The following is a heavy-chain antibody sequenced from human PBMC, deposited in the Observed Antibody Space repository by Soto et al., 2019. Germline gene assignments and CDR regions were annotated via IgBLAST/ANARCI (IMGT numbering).Heavy chain of an antibody. J-gene: IGHJ4*02. CDR3: ARHWTVRGLIDY. CDR2: IYYSGST. CDR1: GGSISSSSYY. D-gene: IGHD3-10*01. Sequence: SETLSLTCTVSGGSISSSSYYWGWIRQPPGKGLEWIGSIYYSGSTYYNPSLKSRVTISVDTSKNQFSLKLSSVTAADTAVYYCARHWTVRGLIDYWGQGTLVTVSS. V-gene: IGHV4-39*01.